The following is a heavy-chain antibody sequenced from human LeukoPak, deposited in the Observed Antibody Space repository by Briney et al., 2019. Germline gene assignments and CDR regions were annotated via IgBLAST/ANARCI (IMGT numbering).Heavy chain of an antibody. CDR3: AKVIAVASWYFQH. CDR2: LSGSGGTT. CDR1: GSTFSSYA. V-gene: IGHV3-23*01. J-gene: IGHJ1*01. Sequence: PGGSLRLSCAASGSTFSSYAMSWVRQAPGRGLAGVSGLSGSGGTTDYAVSVKGRFTISRDNSKNTLYLQMNSLRAEDTAVYYCAKVIAVASWYFQHWGQGTLVTVSS. D-gene: IGHD6-19*01.